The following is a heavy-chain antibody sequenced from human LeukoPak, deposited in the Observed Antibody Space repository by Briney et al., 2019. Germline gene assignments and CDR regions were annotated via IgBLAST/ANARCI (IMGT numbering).Heavy chain of an antibody. Sequence: PGGSLRLSCAASGFTFSSYDMTWFRQAPGKGLEWVSVVSGSGGSTYYADSVKGRFTISRDNSKNTLSLQMNSLRAEDTAVYYCAKDGWSGDCVVYWGQGTLVTVSS. J-gene: IGHJ4*02. CDR1: GFTFSSYD. D-gene: IGHD2-21*02. V-gene: IGHV3-23*01. CDR3: AKDGWSGDCVVY. CDR2: VSGSGGST.